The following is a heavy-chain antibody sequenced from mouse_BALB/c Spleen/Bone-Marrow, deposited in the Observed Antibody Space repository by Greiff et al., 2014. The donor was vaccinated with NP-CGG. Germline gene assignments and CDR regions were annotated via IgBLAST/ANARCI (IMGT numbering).Heavy chain of an antibody. CDR3: ARSGERYGAMDY. CDR1: GFTFSDFY. J-gene: IGHJ4*01. Sequence: EVQRVESGGGLVKPGGSLKLSCAASGFTFSDFYMFWFRQTPEKGLEWVATISNGGTYTYYPDSVKGRFTISRDNAKNNLYLQMSSLKSEDTAMYYCARSGERYGAMDYWGQGTSVTVTS. CDR2: ISNGGTYT. V-gene: IGHV5-4*02. D-gene: IGHD1-1*02.